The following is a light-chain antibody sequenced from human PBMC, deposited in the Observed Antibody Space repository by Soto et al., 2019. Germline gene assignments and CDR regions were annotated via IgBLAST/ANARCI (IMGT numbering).Light chain of an antibody. J-gene: IGKJ1*01. CDR3: QQSYSTPWT. V-gene: IGKV1-39*01. CDR2: AAS. Sequence: DIQMPQSPSSLSASVGDRVTITCRASQSISSNLNWYQQKPGKAPSVLIYAASSLQSGVPSRFSGSGSGTDFTLTISSLQPEDSATYYCQQSYSTPWTFGQGTKVDIK. CDR1: QSISSN.